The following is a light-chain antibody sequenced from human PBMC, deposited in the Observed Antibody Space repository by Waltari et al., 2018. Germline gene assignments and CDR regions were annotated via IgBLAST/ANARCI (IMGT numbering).Light chain of an antibody. CDR2: GAS. J-gene: IGKJ5*01. CDR1: QDISKW. CDR3: QQAHIFPIS. Sequence: DIQMTQSPSSVSASVGDRVTITCRASQDISKWLIWYQQKPGKAPNLRIYGASTLQSGVPSRFSGSGSGTDFTLTISSLQPEDFGTYYCQQAHIFPISFGQGTRLEIK. V-gene: IGKV1-12*01.